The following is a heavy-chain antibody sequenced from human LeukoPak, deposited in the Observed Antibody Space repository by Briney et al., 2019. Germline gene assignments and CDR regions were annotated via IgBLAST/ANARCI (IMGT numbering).Heavy chain of an antibody. J-gene: IGHJ4*02. CDR1: GGSFSGYY. CDR2: INHYGST. CDR3: ARAYRAHQTFHSYHFFDF. D-gene: IGHD5-18*01. Sequence: PSETLSLTCAVYGGSFSGYYWNWTRQPPGKGLEWIGEINHYGSTKYSPSLKSRVTISGDTSKNQFSLRLNSVTAADTAVYYCARAYRAHQTFHSYHFFDFWGPGTLVTVSS. V-gene: IGHV4-34*01.